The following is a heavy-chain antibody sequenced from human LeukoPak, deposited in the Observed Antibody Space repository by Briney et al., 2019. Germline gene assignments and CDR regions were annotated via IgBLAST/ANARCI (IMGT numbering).Heavy chain of an antibody. J-gene: IGHJ4*02. CDR3: ARQRGYSYGYFDY. D-gene: IGHD5-18*01. Sequence: SETLSLTCTVSGGSISSIGYYWGWIRQPPGKGLEWIGSIYHSGSSYYNPSLKSRVTISVDTSKNQFSLKLSSVTAADTAVYYCARQRGYSYGYFDYWGQGTLVTVSS. V-gene: IGHV4-39*01. CDR1: GGSISSIGYY. CDR2: IYHSGSS.